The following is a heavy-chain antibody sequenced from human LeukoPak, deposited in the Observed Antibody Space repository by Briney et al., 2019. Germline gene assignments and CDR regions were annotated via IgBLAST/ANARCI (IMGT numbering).Heavy chain of an antibody. V-gene: IGHV3-9*01. CDR2: ISWNSGSI. Sequence: GGSLRLSCAASGFTFDDYAMHWVRQAPGKGLEWVSGISWNSGSIGYADSVKGRFTISRDNAKNSLYLQMNSLRAEDTASYYCAKDSSGSLYYFDYWGQGTLVTVSS. CDR3: AKDSSGSLYYFDY. CDR1: GFTFDDYA. D-gene: IGHD1-26*01. J-gene: IGHJ4*02.